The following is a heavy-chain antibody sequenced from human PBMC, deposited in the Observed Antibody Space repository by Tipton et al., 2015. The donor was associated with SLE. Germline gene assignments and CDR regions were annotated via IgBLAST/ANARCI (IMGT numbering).Heavy chain of an antibody. V-gene: IGHV4-59*12. CDR3: PIYYHDSTGLHWFDP. D-gene: IGHD3-22*01. CDR2: IYYSGSP. J-gene: IGHJ5*02. Sequence: GLVKPSETLSLTCTVSGGSISSYYWSWIRQPPGKGLEWIGYIYYSGSPYYNPSLKSRVTISLDMSKNQFSLRLSSVTAADTAVYYCPIYYHDSTGLHWFDPWGQGTLVTVSS. CDR1: GGSISSYY.